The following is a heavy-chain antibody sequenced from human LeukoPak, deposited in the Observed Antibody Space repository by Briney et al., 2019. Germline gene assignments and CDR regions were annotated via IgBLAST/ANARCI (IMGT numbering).Heavy chain of an antibody. V-gene: IGHV3-23*01. Sequence: PGGSLRLSCAASGFTFGSYAMSWVRQAPGKGLEWVSAISGSGGSTYYADSVKGRFTISRDNSKNTLYLQMNSLRAEDTAVYYCAKRSGGRLYSSGWTFDYWGQGTLVTVSS. J-gene: IGHJ4*02. CDR2: ISGSGGST. CDR3: AKRSGGRLYSSGWTFDY. CDR1: GFTFGSYA. D-gene: IGHD6-19*01.